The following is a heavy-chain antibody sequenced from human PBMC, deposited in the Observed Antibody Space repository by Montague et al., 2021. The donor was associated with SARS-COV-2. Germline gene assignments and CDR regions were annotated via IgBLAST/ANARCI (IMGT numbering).Heavy chain of an antibody. Sequence: SETLSLTCTVSGGSVISDTYFWSWIRQPPGKGLEWIAYIYDSDTTNNNPSFWSRVTMSSDRSKNQFSLKLTSVTPADTAVYYCARAANSLSGFYYHPFEYWGQGILVTVSS. CDR1: GGSVISDTYF. CDR2: IYDSDTT. CDR3: ARAANSLSGFYYHPFEY. D-gene: IGHD3-22*01. J-gene: IGHJ4*02. V-gene: IGHV4-61*01.